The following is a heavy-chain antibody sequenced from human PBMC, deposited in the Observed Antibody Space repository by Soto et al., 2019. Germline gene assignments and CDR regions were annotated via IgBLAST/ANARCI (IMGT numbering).Heavy chain of an antibody. D-gene: IGHD3-3*01. CDR3: ARAGAGDTIFGVVTSDGYGMDV. V-gene: IGHV3-30-3*01. J-gene: IGHJ6*02. CDR2: ISYDGSNK. CDR1: GFTFSSYA. Sequence: GGSLRLSCAASGFTFSSYAMHWVRQAPGKGLEWVAVISYDGSNKYYADSVKGRFTISRDNSKNTLYLQMNSLRAEDTAVYYCARAGAGDTIFGVVTSDGYGMDVWGQWTTVTVSS.